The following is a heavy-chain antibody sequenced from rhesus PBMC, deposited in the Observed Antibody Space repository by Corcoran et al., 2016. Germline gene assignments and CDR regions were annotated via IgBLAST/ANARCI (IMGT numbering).Heavy chain of an antibody. CDR3: ARRVGQWVQLRGWEN. J-gene: IGHJ4*01. CDR2: IYSNSEST. V-gene: IGHV4S12*01. CDR1: GGTISSGYCY. D-gene: IGHD5-24*01. Sequence: QVQLQESGPGVVKPSETLSLTCTVSGGTISSGYCYWSLIRQPPGKGLEWIGGIYSNSESTNYNPSLKSRVTISKDTSKNQFSLKLSSVTAADTAVYYCARRVGQWVQLRGWENWGQGVLVTVSS.